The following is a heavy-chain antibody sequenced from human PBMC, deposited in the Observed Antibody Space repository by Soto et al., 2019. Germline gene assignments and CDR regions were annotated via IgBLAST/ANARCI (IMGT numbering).Heavy chain of an antibody. D-gene: IGHD3-16*01. CDR2: IYWNDDK. CDR1: GFSLRTTGVG. Sequence: QITLKESGPTLVEPTQTLTLTCTYSGFSLRTTGVGVGWIRQPPGIALEWLGIIYWNDDKRYSPSLKNRFTLTSDISKSQVVLTMTNMDPVDTATYYCAHTWGLPFDYWGQGTLVIVSS. J-gene: IGHJ4*02. CDR3: AHTWGLPFDY. V-gene: IGHV2-5*01.